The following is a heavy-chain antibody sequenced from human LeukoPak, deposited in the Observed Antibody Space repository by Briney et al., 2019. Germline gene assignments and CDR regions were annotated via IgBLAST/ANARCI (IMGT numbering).Heavy chain of an antibody. D-gene: IGHD2-2*01. J-gene: IGHJ5*02. CDR3: ARGISSTSSNWFEP. CDR1: GGSFSGYY. CDR2: INHSGST. Sequence: PSETLSLICAVYGGSFSGYYWSWIRQPPGKGLEWIGEINHSGSTNYNPSLKSRVTISVDTSKNQFSLKLSSVTAADTAVYYCARGISSTSSNWFEPWGQGTLDTVSS. V-gene: IGHV4-34*01.